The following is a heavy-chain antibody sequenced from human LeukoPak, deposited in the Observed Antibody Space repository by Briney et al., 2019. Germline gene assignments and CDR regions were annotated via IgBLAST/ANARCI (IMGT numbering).Heavy chain of an antibody. D-gene: IGHD1-26*01. CDR3: VRGGDDNGMWRYYFDY. J-gene: IGHJ4*02. CDR2: ISYSGST. V-gene: IGHV4-59*01. CDR1: GGSISSNY. Sequence: SETLSLTCSVSGGSISSNYWCWICQLPAQRLERIWYISYSGSTNYNPSLTSRATISLDTSKSQFSLKLNSVTAADTAIYYCVRGGDDNGMWRYYFDYWGQGTVVSV.